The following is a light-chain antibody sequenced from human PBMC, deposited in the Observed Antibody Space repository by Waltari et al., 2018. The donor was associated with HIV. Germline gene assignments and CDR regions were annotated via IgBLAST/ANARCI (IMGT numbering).Light chain of an antibody. J-gene: IGKJ1*01. V-gene: IGKV3-15*01. CDR3: QQDHSWPGT. CDR2: GAS. Sequence: EIVLTQSPASLSASPGDRVILSCRASQSVSSAVAWYKPKVGQAPRLLAFGASTRATALPRRFGGSGSGRGFSLTIDSLQSEDVAVYDGQQDHSWPGTFGQGTKVEVK. CDR1: QSVSSA.